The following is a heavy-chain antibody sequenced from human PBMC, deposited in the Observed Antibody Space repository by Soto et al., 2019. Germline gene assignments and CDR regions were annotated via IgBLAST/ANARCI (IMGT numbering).Heavy chain of an antibody. CDR1: GDSFSTFD. CDR3: ARQLREAAGNFDY. J-gene: IGHJ4*02. D-gene: IGHD6-13*01. V-gene: IGHV1-69*01. CDR2: IIPIFGTA. Sequence: QVQLVQSGAEVKKPGSSVKVSCKASGDSFSTFDFTWVRQAPGQGLEWMGGIIPIFGTANYAQKFEGRVTITADESTSTAYMELSSLRSEDTAVYYCARQLREAAGNFDYWGQGTLVNVSS.